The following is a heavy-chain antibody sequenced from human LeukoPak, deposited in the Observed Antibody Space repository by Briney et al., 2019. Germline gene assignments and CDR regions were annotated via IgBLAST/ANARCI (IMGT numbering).Heavy chain of an antibody. J-gene: IGHJ4*02. CDR3: SRESGAFCPFGY. V-gene: IGHV4/OR15-8*02. CDR1: GGSISGTNW. CDR2: ISLAGQT. Sequence: ASETLSLTCGVSGGSISGTNWWRWVRQPPGQGLEWIGEISLAGQTNYNPSLNGRVTMSLDKSSNQLSLNLTSVTAADTATYYCSRESGAFCPFGYWGQGTLVIVSS. D-gene: IGHD1-26*01.